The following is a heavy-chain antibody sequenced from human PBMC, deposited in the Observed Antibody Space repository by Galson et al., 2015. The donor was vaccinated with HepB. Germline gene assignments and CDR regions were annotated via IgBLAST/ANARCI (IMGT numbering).Heavy chain of an antibody. CDR3: ARGSWGSIEAFDI. CDR2: IKQDGSEK. CDR1: GFTFSSYW. Sequence: SLRLSCAASGFTFSSYWMSWVRQAPGKGLEWVANIKQDGSEKYYVDSVKGRFTISRDNAKNSLYLQMNSLRAEDTAVYYCARGSWGSIEAFDIWGQGTMVTVSS. J-gene: IGHJ3*02. V-gene: IGHV3-7*03. D-gene: IGHD2-21*01.